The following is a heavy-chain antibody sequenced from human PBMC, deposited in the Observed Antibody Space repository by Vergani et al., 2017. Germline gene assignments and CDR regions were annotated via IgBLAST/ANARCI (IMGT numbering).Heavy chain of an antibody. J-gene: IGHJ5*01. V-gene: IGHV1-8*03. Sequence: QVQLVQSGTEVKKPGASVKVSCKASGYTFTNYDINWVRRATGQGLVWMGWMNPISGNTGFAQKFRGRVTITRDTSISTAYMELISLSSEDTAIYYCARGLSGYCSGDKCYIHPWFDSWGPGTLVTVSS. CDR1: GYTFTNYD. D-gene: IGHD2-15*01. CDR2: MNPISGNT. CDR3: ARGLSGYCSGDKCYIHPWFDS.